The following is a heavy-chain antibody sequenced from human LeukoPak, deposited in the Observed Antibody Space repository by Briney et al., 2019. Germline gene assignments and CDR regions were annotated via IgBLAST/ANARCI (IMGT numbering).Heavy chain of an antibody. J-gene: IGHJ5*02. CDR2: INHSRST. V-gene: IGHV4-34*01. CDR1: GGSFSGYY. D-gene: IGHD6-25*01. Sequence: SETLSLTCAVYGGSFSGYYWSWIRQPPGKGLEWIGEINHSRSTNYNPSLKSRVTISVDTSKNQFSLKLSSVTAADTAVYYCARVVSGFDPWGQGTLVTVSS. CDR3: ARVVSGFDP.